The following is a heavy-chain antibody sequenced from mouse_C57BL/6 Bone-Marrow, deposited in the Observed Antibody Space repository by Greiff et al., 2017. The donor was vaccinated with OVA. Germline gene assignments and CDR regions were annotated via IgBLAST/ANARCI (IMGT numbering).Heavy chain of an antibody. Sequence: EVKLVESGGGLVKPGGSLKLSCAASGFTFSDSGMHWVRQAPEKGLEWVAYISSGSSTIYYADTVKGRFTISRDNAKNTLFLQMTSLMSEDTAMYYCAKGGYSNYNYAMDYWGQGTSVTVSS. D-gene: IGHD2-5*01. CDR3: AKGGYSNYNYAMDY. CDR1: GFTFSDSG. J-gene: IGHJ4*01. CDR2: ISSGSSTI. V-gene: IGHV5-17*01.